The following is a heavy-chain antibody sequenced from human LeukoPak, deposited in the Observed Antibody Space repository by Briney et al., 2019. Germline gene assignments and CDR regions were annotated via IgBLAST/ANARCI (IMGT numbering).Heavy chain of an antibody. CDR1: GFTFDDYG. V-gene: IGHV3-20*04. CDR3: ARGDSLTYYYGSGNRGPFDY. Sequence: GGSLRLSCAASGFTFDDYGMSWVRQAPGKGLEWVSGINWNGGSTGYADSVKGRFTISRDNAKNSLYLQMNSLRAEDTALYYCARGDSLTYYYGSGNRGPFDYWGQGTLVTVSS. J-gene: IGHJ4*02. D-gene: IGHD3-10*01. CDR2: INWNGGST.